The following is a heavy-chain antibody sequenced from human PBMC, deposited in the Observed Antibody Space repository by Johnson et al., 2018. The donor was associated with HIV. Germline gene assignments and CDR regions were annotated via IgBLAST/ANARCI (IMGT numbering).Heavy chain of an antibody. CDR1: GFTFSSYG. CDR3: APAGPDAFDI. CDR2: ISYDGSNK. J-gene: IGHJ3*02. D-gene: IGHD6-13*01. Sequence: QVQLVESGGGVVQPGRSLRLSCAASGFTFSSYGMHWVRQAPGKGLEWVAVISYDGSNKYYADSVKGRFTISRDNSKNTLYLQMNSLRAEHTAVYYCAPAGPDAFDIWGQGTMVTVSS. V-gene: IGHV3-30*03.